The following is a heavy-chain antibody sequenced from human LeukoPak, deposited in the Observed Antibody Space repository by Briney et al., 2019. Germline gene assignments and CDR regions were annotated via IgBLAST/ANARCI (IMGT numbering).Heavy chain of an antibody. CDR2: IYYSGST. J-gene: IGHJ1*01. D-gene: IGHD3-10*01. Sequence: SETLSLTCTVSGGSISGYYWSWIRQPPGKGLEWIGFIYYSGSTKYNPSHKSRVTISVDTSKNQFSLKLTSVTAADTAVCYCARYGSGSYSDDHFQHWGQGTLVTVSS. CDR1: GGSISGYY. CDR3: ARYGSGSYSDDHFQH. V-gene: IGHV4-59*08.